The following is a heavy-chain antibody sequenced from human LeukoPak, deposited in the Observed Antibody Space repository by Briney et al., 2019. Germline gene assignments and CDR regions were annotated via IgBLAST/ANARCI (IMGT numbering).Heavy chain of an antibody. V-gene: IGHV1-8*01. J-gene: IGHJ4*02. Sequence: GASVKVSCKASGYTFTSYDINWVRQATGQGLEWMGWMNPNSGNTGYAQKFQGRVTMTRNTSISTAYMELSSLRSEDTAVYYCARVLRTCSTSCQYYFDYWGQGTLVTVSS. CDR1: GYTFTSYD. D-gene: IGHD2-2*01. CDR3: ARVLRTCSTSCQYYFDY. CDR2: MNPNSGNT.